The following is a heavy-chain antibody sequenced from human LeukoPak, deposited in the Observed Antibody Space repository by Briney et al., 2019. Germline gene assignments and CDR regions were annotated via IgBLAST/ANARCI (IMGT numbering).Heavy chain of an antibody. J-gene: IGHJ4*02. D-gene: IGHD4-11*01. CDR3: AKSKSPYPMDYIFDF. V-gene: IGHV3-30*18. Sequence: PGGSLRLSCVASGLTFADAWMNWVRQAPGKGLEWVAVISNDGSITKYGDSVKGRFTISRDNSKNTLYVQMNSLRTDDAAVYYCAKSKSPYPMDYIFDFWGQGTLVTVSS. CDR2: ISNDGSIT. CDR1: GLTFADAW.